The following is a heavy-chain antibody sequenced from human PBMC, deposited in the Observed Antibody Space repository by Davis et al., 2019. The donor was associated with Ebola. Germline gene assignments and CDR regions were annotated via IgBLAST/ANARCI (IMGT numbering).Heavy chain of an antibody. J-gene: IGHJ4*02. D-gene: IGHD1-26*01. CDR1: GFTFSSYA. CDR2: ISYDGSNK. Sequence: PGGSLRLSCAASGFTFSSYALHWVRQAPGKGLEWVAVISYDGSNKYYADSVKGRFTISRDNSKNTLYLQMNSLRAEDTAVYYCASSGSSTRSPMNYWGQGTLVTVSS. V-gene: IGHV3-30*04. CDR3: ASSGSSTRSPMNY.